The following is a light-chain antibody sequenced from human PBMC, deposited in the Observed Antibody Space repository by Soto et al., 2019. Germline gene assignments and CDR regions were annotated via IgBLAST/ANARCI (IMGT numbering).Light chain of an antibody. J-gene: IGKJ4*02. CDR1: QSLSNNY. CDR3: QQYVTFPRT. CDR2: GAS. Sequence: EIVLTQSPGTLSLSPGDRATLSCRASQSLSNNYLAWYQQKSGQAPRLLIYGASRRATDIPDSFSGSGSGADFALTITRLEPADFAVYFCQQYVTFPRTFGRGTKVE. V-gene: IGKV3-20*01.